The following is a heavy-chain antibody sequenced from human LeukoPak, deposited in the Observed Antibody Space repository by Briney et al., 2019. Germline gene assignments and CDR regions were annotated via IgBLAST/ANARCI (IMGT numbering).Heavy chain of an antibody. Sequence: GGSLRLSCTASGFTFWSYGIHWVRQAPGKGLEWVAVISYDGNHEVYADSVKGRFTVSRDNSLNTVYLQMNSLRTEDTAVFYCAKDRRMMSSQYGMDVWGQGTTVTVAS. CDR2: ISYDGNHE. CDR1: GFTFWSYG. D-gene: IGHD6-6*01. V-gene: IGHV3-30*18. J-gene: IGHJ6*02. CDR3: AKDRRMMSSQYGMDV.